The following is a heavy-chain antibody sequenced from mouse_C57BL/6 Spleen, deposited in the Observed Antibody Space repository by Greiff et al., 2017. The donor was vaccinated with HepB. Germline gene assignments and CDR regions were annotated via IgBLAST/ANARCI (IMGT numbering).Heavy chain of an antibody. D-gene: IGHD1-1*01. J-gene: IGHJ3*01. Sequence: VQLQQPGAELVKPGASVKLSCKASGYTFTSYWMQWVKQRPGQGLEWIGEIDPSDSYTNYNQKFKGKATLTVDPSSSTAYMQLSSLTSEDSAVYYCARRGTTEGGWFAYWGQGTLVTVSA. CDR3: ARRGTTEGGWFAY. CDR1: GYTFTSYW. CDR2: IDPSDSYT. V-gene: IGHV1-50*01.